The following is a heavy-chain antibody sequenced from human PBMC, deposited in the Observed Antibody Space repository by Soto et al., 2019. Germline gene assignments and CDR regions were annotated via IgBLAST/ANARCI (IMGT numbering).Heavy chain of an antibody. CDR2: INHSGST. J-gene: IGHJ4*02. D-gene: IGHD6-6*01. Sequence: QVQLQQWGAGLLKPSETLSLTCAVYGGSFSGYYWSWIRQPPGKGREWIGEINHSGSTNYNPSLKSRVTISVDTSKNQFSLKLSSVTAADTAVYYCARVKGSSSSSYFDYWGQGTLVTVSS. V-gene: IGHV4-34*01. CDR1: GGSFSGYY. CDR3: ARVKGSSSSSYFDY.